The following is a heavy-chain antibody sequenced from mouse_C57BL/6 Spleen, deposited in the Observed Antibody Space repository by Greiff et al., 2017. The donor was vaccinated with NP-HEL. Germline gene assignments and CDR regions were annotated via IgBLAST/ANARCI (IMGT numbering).Heavy chain of an antibody. J-gene: IGHJ1*03. Sequence: VKLMESGAELVKPGASVKISCKASGYAFSSYWMNWVKQRPGKGLEWIGQIYPGDGDTNYNGKFKGKATLTADKSSSTAYMQLSSLTSEDSAVYFCARGGRFWYFEVWGTGTTVTVSS. CDR3: ARGGRFWYFEV. V-gene: IGHV1-80*01. CDR2: IYPGDGDT. CDR1: GYAFSSYW.